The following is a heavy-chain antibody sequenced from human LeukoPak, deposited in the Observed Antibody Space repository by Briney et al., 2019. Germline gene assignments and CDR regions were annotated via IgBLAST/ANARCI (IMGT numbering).Heavy chain of an antibody. CDR1: GFTVSNNY. CDR2: IYGGGST. D-gene: IGHD3-22*01. CDR3: ARAYDSSGYWPEYFHH. V-gene: IGHV3-53*04. Sequence: PGGSLRLSCAASGFTVSNNYMSWVRQAPGKGLEWGSLIYGGGSTYYADSVNGRFTISRHNSKNTLFLQMNSLRTEDTAVYYCARAYDSSGYWPEYFHHWGQGTLVTVSS. J-gene: IGHJ1*01.